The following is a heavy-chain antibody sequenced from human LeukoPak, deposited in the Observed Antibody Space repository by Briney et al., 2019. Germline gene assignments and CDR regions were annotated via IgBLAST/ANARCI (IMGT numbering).Heavy chain of an antibody. CDR3: ARSNTFFGVAPRFFDY. J-gene: IGHJ4*02. Sequence: PSETLSLTCTVSGGSISSGSYYWSWIRQPAGKGLEWIGRIYTSGSTNYNPSLKSRVTISVDTSKNQFSLKLSSVTAADTAVYYCARSNTFFGVAPRFFDYWGQGTLVTVSS. CDR1: GGSISSGSYY. V-gene: IGHV4-61*02. CDR2: IYTSGST. D-gene: IGHD3-3*01.